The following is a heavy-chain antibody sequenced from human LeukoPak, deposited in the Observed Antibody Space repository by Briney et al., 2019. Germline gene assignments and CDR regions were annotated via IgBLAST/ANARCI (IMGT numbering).Heavy chain of an antibody. D-gene: IGHD2-2*01. V-gene: IGHV4-4*07. J-gene: IGHJ4*02. CDR3: ARVYCSSTSCLFDY. CDR1: GGSISSYY. CDR2: VHTSGST. Sequence: LETLSLTCTVSGGSISSYYWSWIRQPAGKGLEWIGRVHTSGSTNYNPSLKSRVTMSVDTSKNQFSLKLSSVTAADTAVYYCARVYCSSTSCLFDYWGQGTLVTVSS.